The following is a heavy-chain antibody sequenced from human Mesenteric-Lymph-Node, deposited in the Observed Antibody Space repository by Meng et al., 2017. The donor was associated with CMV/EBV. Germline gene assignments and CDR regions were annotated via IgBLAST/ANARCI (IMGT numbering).Heavy chain of an antibody. D-gene: IGHD2-21*01. CDR1: GDSISSDNW. Sequence: SETLSLTCVVSGDSISSDNWWTWLRQSSGKGLEWIGEIYHSGFTNYNPSLKSRVTASLDKSKNQFSLELSSVIAADTAIYYCAIARLTLRWVDPWGQGTLVTVSS. CDR3: AIARLTLRWVDP. CDR2: IYHSGFT. V-gene: IGHV4-4*02. J-gene: IGHJ5*02.